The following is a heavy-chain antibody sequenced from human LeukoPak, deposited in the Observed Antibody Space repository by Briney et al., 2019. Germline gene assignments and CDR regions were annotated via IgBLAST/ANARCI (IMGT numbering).Heavy chain of an antibody. CDR2: IYYSGST. D-gene: IGHD3-22*01. Sequence: SETLSLTCTVSGGSISSYYWSWIRQPPGKGLEWIGHIYYSGSTNYNPSLKSRVTISVDTSKNQFSLKLSSVTAADTAVYYCARDISYDSKGADAFDIWGQGTMVTVSS. J-gene: IGHJ3*02. CDR1: GGSISSYY. V-gene: IGHV4-59*13. CDR3: ARDISYDSKGADAFDI.